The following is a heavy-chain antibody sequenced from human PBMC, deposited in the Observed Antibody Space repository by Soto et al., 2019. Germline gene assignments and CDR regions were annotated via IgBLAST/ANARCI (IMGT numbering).Heavy chain of an antibody. Sequence: ASVKVSCKASGYTFTSYGISWVRQAPGRGLEWMGWISAYNGNTNYAQKLQGRVTMTTDTSTSTAYMELRSLRSDDTAVYYCARDRYGDPLWGQDDFDYWGQGTLVTVSS. CDR2: ISAYNGNT. CDR3: ARDRYGDPLWGQDDFDY. J-gene: IGHJ4*02. V-gene: IGHV1-18*01. D-gene: IGHD4-17*01. CDR1: GYTFTSYG.